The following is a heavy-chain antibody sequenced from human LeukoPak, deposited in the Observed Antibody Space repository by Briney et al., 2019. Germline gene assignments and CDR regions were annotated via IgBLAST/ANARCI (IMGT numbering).Heavy chain of an antibody. CDR3: ARTNDILTGYYRPPHYYYYYMDV. Sequence: GASVKVSCKASGGTFSSYAISWVRQAPGQGLEWMGGIIPIFGTANYAQKFQGRVTITADESTSTAYMELSSLRSEDTAVYYCARTNDILTGYYRPPHYYYYYMDVWGKGTTVTISS. D-gene: IGHD3-9*01. CDR2: IIPIFGTA. J-gene: IGHJ6*03. CDR1: GGTFSSYA. V-gene: IGHV1-69*13.